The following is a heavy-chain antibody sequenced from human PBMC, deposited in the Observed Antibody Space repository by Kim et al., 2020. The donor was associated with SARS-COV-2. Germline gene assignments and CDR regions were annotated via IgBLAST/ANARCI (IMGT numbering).Heavy chain of an antibody. D-gene: IGHD3-3*01. CDR3: ARNGEFWNTNYYGMDV. CDR2: IHTRGGT. Sequence: SETLSLTCTVSGVSISNYYWSWIRQPAGGGLEWIGRIHTRGGTNYNPSLKSRVTLSVDTSKRQLTLRLYFLTAADTATYYCARNGEFWNTNYYGMDVWGQGTTLTISS. V-gene: IGHV4-4*07. J-gene: IGHJ6*02. CDR1: GVSISNYY.